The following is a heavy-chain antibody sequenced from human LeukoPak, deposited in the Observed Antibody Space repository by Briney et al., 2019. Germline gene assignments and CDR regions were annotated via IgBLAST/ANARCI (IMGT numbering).Heavy chain of an antibody. CDR1: GFTLSSYW. Sequence: PGGSLRLSCAASGFTLSSYWMSWVRQAPGKGLEWVANIKQDGSEKYYVDSVKGRFTISRDNAKNSLYLQMNSLRAEDTAVYYCASSPDCSGGSCYNTYYFDYWGQGTLVTVSS. V-gene: IGHV3-7*01. J-gene: IGHJ4*02. D-gene: IGHD2-15*01. CDR2: IKQDGSEK. CDR3: ASSPDCSGGSCYNTYYFDY.